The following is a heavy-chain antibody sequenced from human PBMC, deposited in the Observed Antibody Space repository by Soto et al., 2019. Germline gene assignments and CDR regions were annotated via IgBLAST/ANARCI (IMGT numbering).Heavy chain of an antibody. V-gene: IGHV3-23*01. J-gene: IGHJ4*02. CDR3: AKDRSGWLRFGGPFSDY. CDR2: ISGSGGST. Sequence: GGSLRLSCAASGFTFSSYAMSWVRQAPGKGLEWVSAISGSGGSTYYADSVKGRFTISRDNSKNTLYLQMNSLRAEDTAVYYCAKDRSGWLRFGGPFSDYWGQGTLVTVSS. D-gene: IGHD5-12*01. CDR1: GFTFSSYA.